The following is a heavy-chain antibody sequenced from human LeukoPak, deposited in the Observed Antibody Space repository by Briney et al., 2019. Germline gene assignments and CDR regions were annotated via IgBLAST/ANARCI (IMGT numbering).Heavy chain of an antibody. J-gene: IGHJ6*02. Sequence: SETLSLTCTVSGGSISSYYWSWIRQPPGKGLEWIGYIYYSGSTNYNPSLKSRVTISVDTSKNQFSLKLSSVTAADTAVYYCARVPYDILTGQNSDYYYYYGMDVWGQGTTVTVSS. CDR3: ARVPYDILTGQNSDYYYYYGMDV. CDR2: IYYSGST. D-gene: IGHD3-9*01. CDR1: GGSISSYY. V-gene: IGHV4-59*12.